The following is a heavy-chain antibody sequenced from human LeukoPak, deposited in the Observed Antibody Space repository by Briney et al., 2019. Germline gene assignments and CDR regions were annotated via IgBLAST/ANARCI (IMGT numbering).Heavy chain of an antibody. CDR1: GFIFGGYW. CDR3: VSGFLQWLY. J-gene: IGHJ4*02. Sequence: GGSLRLSCAASGFIFGGYWMNWVRQAPGRGLEWMANTNPDGSIKYYVDSVNGRFTISRDNAKNSLYLQMNSLRAEDTAVYYCVSGFLQWLYWGQGTLVTVSS. V-gene: IGHV3-7*01. D-gene: IGHD3-3*01. CDR2: TNPDGSIK.